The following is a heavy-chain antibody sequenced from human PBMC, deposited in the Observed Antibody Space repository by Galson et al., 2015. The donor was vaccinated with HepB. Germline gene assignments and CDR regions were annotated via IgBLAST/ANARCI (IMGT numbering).Heavy chain of an antibody. D-gene: IGHD4-23*01. V-gene: IGHV3-53*01. CDR1: GFTVTDNY. J-gene: IGHJ2*01. CDR3: VRAKGKEWYFAL. CDR2: IYSGGKT. Sequence: LRLSCAASGFTVTDNYMTWVRQAPGKGLQWVSSIYSGGKTYYADSVKGRFTISRGTSNNTLYLQMNTLRADDTAVYYCVRAKGKEWYFALWGRGTLISVS.